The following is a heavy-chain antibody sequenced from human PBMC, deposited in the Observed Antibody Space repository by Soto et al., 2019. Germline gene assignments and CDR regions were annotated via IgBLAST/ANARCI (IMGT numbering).Heavy chain of an antibody. CDR2: IYHRGSP. D-gene: IGHD1-26*01. J-gene: IGHJ3*02. CDR3: ARALWVGDMAGGFDI. Sequence: QMQLQESGPGLVKPSETLSLTCTVSGDSVSSGPSYWNYIRQPPGKGLEWIGYIYHRGSPNYNPSLKSRVTMSLDTSKNQFSLKVTSVTAADTAVYYCARALWVGDMAGGFDIWGLGTMVTVSS. V-gene: IGHV4-61*01. CDR1: GDSVSSGPSY.